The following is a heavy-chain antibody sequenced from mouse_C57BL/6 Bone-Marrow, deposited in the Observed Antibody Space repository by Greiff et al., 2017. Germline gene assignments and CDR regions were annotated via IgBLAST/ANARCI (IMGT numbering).Heavy chain of an antibody. J-gene: IGHJ2*01. CDR1: GYTFTSYW. CDR2: IDPSDSYT. V-gene: IGHV1-59*01. Sequence: QVQLQQPGAELVRPGTSVKLSCKASGYTFTSYWMHWVKQRPGQGLEWIGVIDPSDSYTNYNQKFKGKATLTVDTSSSTAYMQLSSLTSEDSAVYYCARRSDGHYWGQGTTLTVSS. CDR3: ARRSDGHY. D-gene: IGHD2-3*01.